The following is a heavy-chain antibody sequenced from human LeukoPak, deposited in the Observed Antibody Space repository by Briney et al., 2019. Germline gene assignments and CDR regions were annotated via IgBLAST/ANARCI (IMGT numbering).Heavy chain of an antibody. Sequence: PGGSLRLSCAASGFTFSGSAMHWVRQASGKGLEWVGRIRSKANSYATAYAASVKGRFTISRDDSKNTAYLQMNSLKTEDTAVYYCTSDRWELHTPDYWGQGTLVTVSS. CDR1: GFTFSGSA. D-gene: IGHD1-26*01. J-gene: IGHJ4*02. CDR2: IRSKANSYAT. V-gene: IGHV3-73*01. CDR3: TSDRWELHTPDY.